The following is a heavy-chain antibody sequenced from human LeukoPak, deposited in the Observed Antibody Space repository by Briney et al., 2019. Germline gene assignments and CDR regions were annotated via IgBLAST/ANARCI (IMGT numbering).Heavy chain of an antibody. D-gene: IGHD3-22*01. CDR3: ASSVSSGYYLFDY. V-gene: IGHV4-39*01. CDR1: GGSISSSSYY. J-gene: IGHJ4*02. Sequence: SETLSLTCTVSGGSISSSSYYWGWIRQPPGKGLEWIGSIYYSGSTYYNPSLKSRVTISVYTSKNQFSLKLSSVTAADTAVYYCASSVSSGYYLFDYWGQGTLVTVSS. CDR2: IYYSGST.